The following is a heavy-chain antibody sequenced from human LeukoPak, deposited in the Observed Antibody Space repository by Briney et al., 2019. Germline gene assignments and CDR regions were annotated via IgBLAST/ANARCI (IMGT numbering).Heavy chain of an antibody. Sequence: PGGSLRLSCAASGFTFSSYSMNWVRQAPGKGLEWVAVLRYDGSDIGSDIYYADSVKGRFTISRDNSKDTLYLQMNSLRAEDTAVYYCARDQSPKWGSGERYFDYWGQGTLVTVSS. CDR3: ARDQSPKWGSGERYFDY. D-gene: IGHD7-27*01. CDR1: GFTFSSYS. V-gene: IGHV3-33*08. CDR2: LRYDGSDIGSDI. J-gene: IGHJ4*02.